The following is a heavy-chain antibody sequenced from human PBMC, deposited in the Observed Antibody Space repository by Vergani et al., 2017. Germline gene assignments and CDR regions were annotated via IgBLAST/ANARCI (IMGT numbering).Heavy chain of an antibody. J-gene: IGHJ3*02. D-gene: IGHD3-22*01. CDR2: IYHSGST. Sequence: QVQLQESGPGLVKPSGTLSLTCAVSGGSISSSNWWSWVRQPPGKGLEWIGEIYHSGSTNYNPSLKSRVTISVDKSKNQFSLKLSSVTAADSAVYYCARDADYYDSSGFQTRGAFDIWGQGTMVTVSS. CDR1: GGSISSSNW. CDR3: ARDADYYDSSGFQTRGAFDI. V-gene: IGHV4-4*02.